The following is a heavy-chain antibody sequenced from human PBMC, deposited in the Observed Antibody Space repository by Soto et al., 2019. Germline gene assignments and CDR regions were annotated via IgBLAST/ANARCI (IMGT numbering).Heavy chain of an antibody. J-gene: IGHJ6*02. Sequence: PSETLSLTCTVSGGSISSGGYYWSWIRQHPGKGLEWIGYIYYSGSTYYNPSLKSRVTISVDTSKNQFSLKLSSVTAADTAVYYCARGPAYSSSWYLNDYYYYGMDVWGQGTTVTVSS. V-gene: IGHV4-31*03. CDR3: ARGPAYSSSWYLNDYYYYGMDV. CDR2: IYYSGST. CDR1: GGSISSGGYY. D-gene: IGHD6-13*01.